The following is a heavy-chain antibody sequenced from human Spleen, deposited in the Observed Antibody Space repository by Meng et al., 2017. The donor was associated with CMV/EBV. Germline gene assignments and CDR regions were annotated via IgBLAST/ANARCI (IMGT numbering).Heavy chain of an antibody. J-gene: IGHJ3*02. V-gene: IGHV3-21*01. CDR2: ISSSSSYI. CDR1: GFTFSSYS. CDR3: ARVPYYYDSSGYSFDAFDI. Sequence: GESLKISCVGSGFTFSSYSMNWVRQAPGKGLEWVSSISSSSSYIYYADSVKGRFTISRDNAKNSLYLQMNSLRAEDTAVYYCARVPYYYDSSGYSFDAFDIWGQGTMVTVSS. D-gene: IGHD3-22*01.